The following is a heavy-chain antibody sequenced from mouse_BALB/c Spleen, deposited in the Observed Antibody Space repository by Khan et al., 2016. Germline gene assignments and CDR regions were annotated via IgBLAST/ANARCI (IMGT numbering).Heavy chain of an antibody. D-gene: IGHD3-1*01. J-gene: IGHJ3*01. V-gene: IGHV9-3*02. CDR2: IHTSTGEP. CDR3: ARTARSTFAY. CDR1: GYTFTNYG. Sequence: QIQLVQSGPELKKPGETVKISCKASGYTFTNYGMNWVKQAPGQGLTWMGWIHTSTGEPTYAEEFKGRVAFSLATSARTSSLQINNLKSEDTATYFCARTARSTFAYWGQGTLVTVSA.